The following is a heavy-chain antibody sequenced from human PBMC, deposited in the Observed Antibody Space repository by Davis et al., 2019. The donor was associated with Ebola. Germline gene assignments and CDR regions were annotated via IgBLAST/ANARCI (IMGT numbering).Heavy chain of an antibody. V-gene: IGHV3-23*01. CDR3: AKDRRRDTMIAVVITWIDY. Sequence: GESLKISCAASGFTFSNYWMSWVRQAPGKGLEWVSTISGSGDSTYYADSVKGRFTISRDDSKNTLYLQMTSLRAEDTAVYYCAKDRRRDTMIAVVITWIDYWGQGTLVTVSS. CDR1: GFTFSNYW. D-gene: IGHD3-22*01. CDR2: ISGSGDST. J-gene: IGHJ4*02.